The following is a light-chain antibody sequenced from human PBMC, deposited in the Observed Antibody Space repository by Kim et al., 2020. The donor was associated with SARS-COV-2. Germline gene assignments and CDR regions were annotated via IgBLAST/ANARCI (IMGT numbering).Light chain of an antibody. CDR2: GAT. CDR1: QSVGSH. V-gene: IGKV3-15*01. CDR3: QQYDIWPPST. J-gene: IGKJ1*01. Sequence: EVVMTQSPATLSVSPGERATLSCRASQSVGSHLAWYQQKPGQAPRLLIYGATTRATDIPARFSGSGSGTEFTLTISSLQSEDFAVYYCQQYDIWPPSTFGQGTKVDIK.